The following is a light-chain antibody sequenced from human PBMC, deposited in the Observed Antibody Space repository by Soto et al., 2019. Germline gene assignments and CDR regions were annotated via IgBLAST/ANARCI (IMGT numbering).Light chain of an antibody. J-gene: IGKJ5*01. CDR1: QSVSSD. CDR3: QQYNNWPPLIT. CDR2: GAS. Sequence: EIVLTQSPGTLSLSPGERATLSCRASQSVSSDLAWYQQKPGQAPRLLIDGASTRVTGIPARFSGSGSGTEFTLTISSLQSEDFAVYYCQQYNNWPPLITFGQGTRREIK. V-gene: IGKV3-15*01.